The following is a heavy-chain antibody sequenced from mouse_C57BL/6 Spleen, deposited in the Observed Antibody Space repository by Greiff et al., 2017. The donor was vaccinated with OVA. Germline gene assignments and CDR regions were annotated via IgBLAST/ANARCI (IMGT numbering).Heavy chain of an antibody. CDR2: ISDGGSYT. CDR1: GFTFSSYA. CDR3: ARETTGWYFDV. D-gene: IGHD1-1*01. V-gene: IGHV5-4*01. J-gene: IGHJ1*03. Sequence: EVHLVESGGGLVKPGGSLKLSCAASGFTFSSYAMSWVRQTPEKRLEWVATISDGGSYTYYPDNVKGRFTISRDNAKNNLYLQMSHLKSEDTAMYYCARETTGWYFDVWGTGTTVTVSS.